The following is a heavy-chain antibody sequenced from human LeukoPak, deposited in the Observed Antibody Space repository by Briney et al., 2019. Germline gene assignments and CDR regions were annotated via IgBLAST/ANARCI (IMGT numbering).Heavy chain of an antibody. V-gene: IGHV4-31*03. CDR3: ASGKGYCSSTSCYSHTYYYYYGMDV. CDR1: GGAISSGGYS. Sequence: SETLSLTCTVSGGAISSGGYSWSWLRQHPGKGLEWIGYIYYSGSTYYNPSLKSRVTISVDTSKNQFSLKLSSVTAADTAVYYCASGKGYCSSTSCYSHTYYYYYGMDVWGQGTTVTVSS. J-gene: IGHJ6*02. D-gene: IGHD2-2*01. CDR2: IYYSGST.